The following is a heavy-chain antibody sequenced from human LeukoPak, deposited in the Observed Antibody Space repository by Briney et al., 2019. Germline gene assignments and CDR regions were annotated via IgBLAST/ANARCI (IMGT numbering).Heavy chain of an antibody. J-gene: IGHJ4*02. CDR2: ISRSSGYI. CDR1: GFTFSSYS. D-gene: IGHD3-10*01. Sequence: GGSLRLSCAVSGFTFSSYSMNWVRQAPGQGLEWVSSISRSSGYIYYADSVKGRFTISRDNAKNSLYLQMNSLRAEDTAVYYCARATTFYGSGMDYFDYWGQGTLVTVSS. V-gene: IGHV3-21*01. CDR3: ARATTFYGSGMDYFDY.